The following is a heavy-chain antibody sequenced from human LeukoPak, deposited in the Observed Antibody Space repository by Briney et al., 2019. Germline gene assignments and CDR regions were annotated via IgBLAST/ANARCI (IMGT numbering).Heavy chain of an antibody. CDR1: GFTFSSYS. D-gene: IGHD3-10*01. Sequence: GGSLRLSCAASGFTFSSYSMNWVRQAPGKGLEWVSYISSSGSTIYYADSVKGRFTISRDNAKNSLYLQMNSLRAEDTAVYYCARLKNNYYGSGSYYDYWGQGTLVTVSS. J-gene: IGHJ4*02. V-gene: IGHV3-48*04. CDR2: ISSSGSTI. CDR3: ARLKNNYYGSGSYYDY.